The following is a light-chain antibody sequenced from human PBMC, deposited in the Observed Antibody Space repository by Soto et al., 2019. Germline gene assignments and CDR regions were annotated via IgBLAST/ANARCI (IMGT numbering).Light chain of an antibody. Sequence: QSVLTQPPSASGTPGQRVTISCSGSSSNIGSNTVNWYQQLPGAAPKLVIYEVSNRPSGVSNRFSGSKSGNTASLTISGLQAEDEADYYCSSYTSSITWVFGGGTKLTVL. CDR2: EVS. V-gene: IGLV2-14*01. J-gene: IGLJ3*02. CDR1: SSNIGSNT. CDR3: SSYTSSITWV.